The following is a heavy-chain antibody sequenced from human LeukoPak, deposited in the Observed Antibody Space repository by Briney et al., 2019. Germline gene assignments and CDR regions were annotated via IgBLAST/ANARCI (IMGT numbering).Heavy chain of an antibody. CDR3: ARTLRLQSWFDP. V-gene: IGHV1-8*01. J-gene: IGHJ5*02. D-gene: IGHD4-11*01. Sequence: GASVRVSCTASGYTFTSYDINWVRQATGQGLEWMGWMNPDNGNTDYAHKFQSRVTMTTNTSINTAYMELSSLRSDDTAVYYCARTLRLQSWFDPWGQGTLVTVSS. CDR1: GYTFTSYD. CDR2: MNPDNGNT.